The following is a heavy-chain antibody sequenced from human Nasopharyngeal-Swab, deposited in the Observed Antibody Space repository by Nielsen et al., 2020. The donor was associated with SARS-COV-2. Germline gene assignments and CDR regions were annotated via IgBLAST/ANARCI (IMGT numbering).Heavy chain of an antibody. CDR1: GFTFSTHA. J-gene: IGHJ4*02. D-gene: IGHD3-3*01. Sequence: GGSLRLSCVASGFTFSTHAMGWVRQAPGKGLEWVSAISGSGGYTFYADSVKGRFTISRDNSKNTLYLQMNSLRAEDTAVYYCAKERTIFGVVIPSYDYWGQGTLVTVSS. CDR3: AKERTIFGVVIPSYDY. CDR2: ISGSGGYT. V-gene: IGHV3-23*01.